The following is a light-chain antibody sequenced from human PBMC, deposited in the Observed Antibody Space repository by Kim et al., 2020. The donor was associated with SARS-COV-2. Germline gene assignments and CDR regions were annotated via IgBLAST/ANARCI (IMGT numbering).Light chain of an antibody. CDR1: SSNIGVNS. J-gene: IGLJ3*02. CDR2: GNS. Sequence: GQRVTISCSGSSSNIGVNSVYWFQQLPGTAPKLLIYGNSQRPSGVPDRFSASKSGTSASLAVSGLRSDDEADFYCAAWDDSLSAWVFGGGTQLNVL. V-gene: IGLV1-47*01. CDR3: AAWDDSLSAWV.